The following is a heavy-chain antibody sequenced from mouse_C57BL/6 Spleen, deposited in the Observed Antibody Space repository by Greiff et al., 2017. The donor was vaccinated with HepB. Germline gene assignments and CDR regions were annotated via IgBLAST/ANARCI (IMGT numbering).Heavy chain of an antibody. J-gene: IGHJ2*01. Sequence: VQLQQSGAELAKPGASVKLSCEASGYTFTSYWMHWVKQRPGQGLEWIGYINPSSGYAKYNQKFKDKATLTADKSSSTAYMQLSSLTYEDSAVYYCARAASSDYFDYWGQGTTLTVSS. CDR2: INPSSGYA. CDR1: GYTFTSYW. V-gene: IGHV1-7*01. CDR3: ARAASSDYFDY. D-gene: IGHD6-1*01.